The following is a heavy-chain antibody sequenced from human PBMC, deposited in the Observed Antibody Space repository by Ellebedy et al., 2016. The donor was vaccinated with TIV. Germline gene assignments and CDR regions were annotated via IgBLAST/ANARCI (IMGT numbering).Heavy chain of an antibody. CDR3: ARVRGAIVFDY. J-gene: IGHJ4*02. CDR1: GYSFRDYY. CDR2: ISPDNGGT. Sequence: ASVKVSCKASGYSFRDYYIHWVRRAPGQGLEWMGWISPDNGGTNYAQKFQSRVTMTRDTSISTMYMELSRLRSDDTAVYYCARVRGAIVFDYWGQGTVVTVSS. V-gene: IGHV1-2*02. D-gene: IGHD3-10*01.